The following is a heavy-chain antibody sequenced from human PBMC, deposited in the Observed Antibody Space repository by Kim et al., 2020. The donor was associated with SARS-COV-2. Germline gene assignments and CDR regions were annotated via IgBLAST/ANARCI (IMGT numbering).Heavy chain of an antibody. CDR2: INHSGST. CDR1: GGSFSGYY. CDR3: ARGSSGSYRGVYNWFDP. D-gene: IGHD3-10*01. J-gene: IGHJ5*02. Sequence: SETLSLTCAVYGGSFSGYYWSWIRQPPGKGLEWIGEINHSGSTNYNPSLKSRVTISVDTSKNQFSLKLSSVTAADTAVYYCARGSSGSYRGVYNWFDPWG. V-gene: IGHV4-34*01.